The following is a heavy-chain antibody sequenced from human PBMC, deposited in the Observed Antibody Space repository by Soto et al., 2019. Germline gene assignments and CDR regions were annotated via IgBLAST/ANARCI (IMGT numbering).Heavy chain of an antibody. CDR3: AKGQDYYDSSGYYYSGFDY. D-gene: IGHD3-22*01. Sequence: QVQLVESGGGVVQPGRSLRLSCAASGFTFSSYGMHWVRQAPGKGLEWVAVISYDGSNKYYADSVKGRYTISRDNSKNTLYLQMNSLRAEDTAVYYCAKGQDYYDSSGYYYSGFDYWGQGTLVTVSS. CDR1: GFTFSSYG. J-gene: IGHJ4*02. CDR2: ISYDGSNK. V-gene: IGHV3-30*18.